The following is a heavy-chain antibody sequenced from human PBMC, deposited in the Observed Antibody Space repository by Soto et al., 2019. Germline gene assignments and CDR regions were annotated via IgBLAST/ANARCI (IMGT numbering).Heavy chain of an antibody. D-gene: IGHD6-6*01. CDR3: ARDTDFEYSSSTDAFDI. Sequence: GGSLRLSCAASGFTFSVYSMHWVRQAPGKGLEWVAFISYDGNKKDYVDSVKGRFSISRDNSKNTLYLEINNLRPEDTGVYYCARDTDFEYSSSTDAFDIWGQGTMVTVSS. CDR2: ISYDGNKK. J-gene: IGHJ3*02. CDR1: GFTFSVYS. V-gene: IGHV3-30*04.